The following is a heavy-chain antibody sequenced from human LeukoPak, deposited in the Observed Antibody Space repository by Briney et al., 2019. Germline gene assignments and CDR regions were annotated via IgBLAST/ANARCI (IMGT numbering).Heavy chain of an antibody. J-gene: IGHJ3*02. CDR3: ARHDENYSPWNAFDI. CDR1: GGSISSSSYY. Sequence: SEALSLTCTVSGGSISSSSYYWGWIRQPPGKGLEWIGTIYYSGSTYYNPSLKSRVSISVDTSKNQFSLKLNSVTAADTAVYYCARHDENYSPWNAFDIWGQGTMVTVSS. CDR2: IYYSGST. V-gene: IGHV4-39*01. D-gene: IGHD1-7*01.